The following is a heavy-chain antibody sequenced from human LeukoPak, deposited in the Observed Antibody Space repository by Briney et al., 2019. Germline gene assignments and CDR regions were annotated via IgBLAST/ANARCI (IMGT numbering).Heavy chain of an antibody. Sequence: SETLSLTCTVSGGSISSSSYYWGWIRQPPGKGLEWIGSIYYSGSTYYNPSLKSRVTISVDTSKNQFSLKLSSVTAADTGVYYCARHSRGGGVAVMDVWGQGTTVTVSS. J-gene: IGHJ6*02. V-gene: IGHV4-39*01. CDR2: IYYSGST. CDR3: ARHSRGGGVAVMDV. CDR1: GGSISSSSYY. D-gene: IGHD2-15*01.